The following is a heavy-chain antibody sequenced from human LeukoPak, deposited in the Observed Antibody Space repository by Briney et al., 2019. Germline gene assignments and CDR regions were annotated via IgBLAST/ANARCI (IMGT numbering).Heavy chain of an antibody. CDR2: INPSGGST. Sequence: ASVKVSCKASGYTFTSYYMHWVRQAPGQGLEWMGIINPSGGSTSYAQKFQGRVTMTRDTSASTVYMQLRSLRSEDTAVYYCARGANYYDSSGSSNWLDPWGRGTLVTVSS. J-gene: IGHJ5*02. D-gene: IGHD3-22*01. CDR3: ARGANYYDSSGSSNWLDP. CDR1: GYTFTSYY. V-gene: IGHV1-46*01.